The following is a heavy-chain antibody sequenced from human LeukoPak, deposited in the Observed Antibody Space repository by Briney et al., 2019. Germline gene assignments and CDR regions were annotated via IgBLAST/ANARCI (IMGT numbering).Heavy chain of an antibody. D-gene: IGHD4-11*01. CDR3: ARAPHYSNYGPYYYGMDV. V-gene: IGHV3-21*01. J-gene: IGHJ6*02. Sequence: GGSLRLSCADSGFTFSSHSMSWVRQAPGMGLEWVSSISGSSSYIFYADSVKGRFTISRDNAKNSLYLQMNSLRVEDTAVYYCARAPHYSNYGPYYYGMDVWGQGTTVTVSS. CDR1: GFTFSSHS. CDR2: ISGSSSYI.